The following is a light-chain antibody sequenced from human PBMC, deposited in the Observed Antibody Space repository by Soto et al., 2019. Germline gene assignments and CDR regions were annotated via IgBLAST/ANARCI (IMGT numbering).Light chain of an antibody. J-gene: IGKJ1*01. V-gene: IGKV1-5*03. Sequence: DIQMTQSPSTLSASVGDRVTITCRASQSIRTWLAWYQQKPGKAPNLLIYKASSLESGVPSRFSGSGSGTEFTLTISSLQPDDFATYYCQQYNSYSSGTFGQGTKVEIK. CDR2: KAS. CDR3: QQYNSYSSGT. CDR1: QSIRTW.